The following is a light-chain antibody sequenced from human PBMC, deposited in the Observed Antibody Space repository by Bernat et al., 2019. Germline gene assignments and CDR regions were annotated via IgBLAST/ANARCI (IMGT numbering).Light chain of an antibody. CDR1: SSDVGGYNY. Sequence: QSALTQPASVSGSPGQSITISCTGTSSDVGGYNYVSWFQQHPGQAPKLMIYDVRNRPSGVSNRFSGSKSGNTASLTISGLQADDEADYYCSAYTSRNTYVFGTGTKVTV. CDR3: SAYTSRNTYV. V-gene: IGLV2-14*03. J-gene: IGLJ1*01. CDR2: DVR.